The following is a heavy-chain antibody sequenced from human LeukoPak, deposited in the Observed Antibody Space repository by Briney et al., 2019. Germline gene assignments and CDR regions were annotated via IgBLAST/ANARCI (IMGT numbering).Heavy chain of an antibody. D-gene: IGHD5-24*01. CDR3: ARHDGYNYNFDY. Sequence: PSETLSLTCTVSGGSISSSSYYWGWIRQPPGKGLEWIGSIYYSGSTYYNPSLKSRVTISVDTSKNQFSLKLSSVTAADTAVYYCARHDGYNYNFDYWGQGTLSPSPQ. CDR2: IYYSGST. V-gene: IGHV4-39*01. CDR1: GGSISSSSYY. J-gene: IGHJ4*02.